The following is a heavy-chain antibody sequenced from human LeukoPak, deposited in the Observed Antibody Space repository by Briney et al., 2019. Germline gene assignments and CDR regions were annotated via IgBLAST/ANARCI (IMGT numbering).Heavy chain of an antibody. CDR2: INPSGGST. CDR3: ARGRYCSSTSCYLSAYYYYYYMDV. Sequence: ASVKVSCKASGYTFTSYYMHWVRQAPGQGLEWMGIINPSGGSTSYAQKFQGRVTMTRDMSTSTVYMELSSLRSGDTAVYYCARGRYCSSTSCYLSAYYYYYYMDVWGKGTTVTVSS. CDR1: GYTFTSYY. J-gene: IGHJ6*03. V-gene: IGHV1-46*01. D-gene: IGHD2-2*01.